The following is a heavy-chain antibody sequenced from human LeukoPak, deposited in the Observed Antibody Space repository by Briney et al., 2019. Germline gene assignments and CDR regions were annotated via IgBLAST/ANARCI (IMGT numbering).Heavy chain of an antibody. J-gene: IGHJ6*03. CDR3: ARDPSGIDYYYYMDV. Sequence: GGSLRLSCAASGFTFSSYSMNWVRQAPGKGLEWVSYISSSGSTIYYADSVKGRFTISRDNAKNSLYLQMNSLRAEDTAVYYCARDPSGIDYYYYMDVWGKGTTVTISS. V-gene: IGHV3-48*04. CDR1: GFTFSSYS. CDR2: ISSSGSTI.